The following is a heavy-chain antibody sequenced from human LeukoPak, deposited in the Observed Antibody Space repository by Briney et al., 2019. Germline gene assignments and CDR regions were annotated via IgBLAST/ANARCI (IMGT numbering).Heavy chain of an antibody. J-gene: IGHJ5*02. D-gene: IGHD6-13*01. Sequence: ASVKVSCKASGYTFTGYYMHWVRQAPGQGLEWMGIINPSGGSTSYAQKFQGRVTMTRDMSTSTVYMELSSLRSEDTAVYYCARDEGYSSSWYWFDPWGQGTLVTVSS. V-gene: IGHV1-46*01. CDR2: INPSGGST. CDR1: GYTFTGYY. CDR3: ARDEGYSSSWYWFDP.